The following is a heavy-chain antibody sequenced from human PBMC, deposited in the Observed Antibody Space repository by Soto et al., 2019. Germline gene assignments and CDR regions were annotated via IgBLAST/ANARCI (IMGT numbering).Heavy chain of an antibody. CDR3: ARQDTAMVTSFDP. CDR2: IYYSGST. CDR1: WGSIIGGGCY. J-gene: IGHJ5*02. V-gene: IGHV4-30-4*08. D-gene: IGHD5-18*01. Sequence: TFLTLCLPWTVAWGSIIGGGCYRSLIHQHPGKGLEWIGYIYYSGSTYYNPSLKSRVTISVDTSKNQFSLKLSSVTAADTAVYYCARQDTAMVTSFDPWGQGPLVTVS.